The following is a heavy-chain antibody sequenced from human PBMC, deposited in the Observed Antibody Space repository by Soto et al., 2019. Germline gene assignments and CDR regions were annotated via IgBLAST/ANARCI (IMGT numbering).Heavy chain of an antibody. CDR2: IIPIFATP. Sequence: SVKVSCKASGAIFSSYAVSWVRQVPGQGLEWMGGIIPIFATPKYGHKFQDRVTITADESTSTAYMELSSLRSDDTAVYYCARARYGDFVTWFDSWGQGTPVTVSS. V-gene: IGHV1-69*13. J-gene: IGHJ5*01. CDR1: GAIFSSYA. CDR3: ARARYGDFVTWFDS. D-gene: IGHD4-17*01.